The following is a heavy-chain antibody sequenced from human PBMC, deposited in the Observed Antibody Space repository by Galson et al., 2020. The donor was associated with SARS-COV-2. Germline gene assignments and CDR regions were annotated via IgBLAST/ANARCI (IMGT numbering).Heavy chain of an antibody. Sequence: ASVKVSCKASGYTFNSYGISWVRQAPGQGLEWMGWISAYNGNTNFAQKVQGRVTVTTDTSTSTVYMEMRSLRSDDTAVYYCARDSVGSDHYGMDVWGQGTTVTVSS. CDR3: ARDSVGSDHYGMDV. V-gene: IGHV1-18*01. J-gene: IGHJ6*02. D-gene: IGHD1-1*01. CDR2: ISAYNGNT. CDR1: GYTFNSYG.